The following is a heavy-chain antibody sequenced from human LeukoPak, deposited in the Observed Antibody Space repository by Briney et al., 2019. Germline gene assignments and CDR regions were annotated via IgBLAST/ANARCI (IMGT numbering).Heavy chain of an antibody. CDR2: IGGSSTSI. CDR1: GFTFSTYS. CDR3: ARELGGDYGEAFDI. V-gene: IGHV3-21*01. D-gene: IGHD4-17*01. Sequence: GGSLRLSCAASGFTFSTYSMNWVRQAPGKGLEWVSSIGGSSTSIYYADSVKGRSTISRDNAKSSLYLQMNSLRAEDAAVYYCARELGGDYGEAFDIWGQGTMVTVSS. J-gene: IGHJ3*02.